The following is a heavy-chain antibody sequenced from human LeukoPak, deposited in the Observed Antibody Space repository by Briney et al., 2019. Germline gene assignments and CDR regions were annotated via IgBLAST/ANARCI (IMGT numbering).Heavy chain of an antibody. CDR1: GGTFSSYA. V-gene: IGHV1-69*04. D-gene: IGHD3-3*01. J-gene: IGHJ3*02. CDR3: ARKSDDCWSGSIFAFDI. CDR2: IIPILGIA. Sequence: SVKVSCKASGGTFSSYAISWVRQAPGQGLEWMGRIIPILGIANYAQKFQGRVTITADKSTSTAYMELSSLRSEDTAVYYCARKSDDCWSGSIFAFDIWGQGTMVTVSS.